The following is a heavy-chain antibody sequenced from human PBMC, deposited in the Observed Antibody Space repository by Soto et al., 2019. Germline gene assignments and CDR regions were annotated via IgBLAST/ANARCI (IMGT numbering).Heavy chain of an antibody. V-gene: IGHV3-23*01. Sequence: EVQLLESGGGLVQPGGSLRLSCVASGFTFSSYAMSWVRQAPGKGLEWVSAISGSGGSTYYADSVKGRFTISRDNSKNTLYLQMNSLRAEDTAVYYCAKDVGKAPGAFDIWGQGTMVTVSS. CDR2: ISGSGGST. CDR3: AKDVGKAPGAFDI. D-gene: IGHD1-26*01. CDR1: GFTFSSYA. J-gene: IGHJ3*02.